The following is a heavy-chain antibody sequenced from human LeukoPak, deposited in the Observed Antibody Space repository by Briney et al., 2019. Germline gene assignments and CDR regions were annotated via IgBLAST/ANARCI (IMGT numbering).Heavy chain of an antibody. Sequence: ASVKVSCKASGYTFTSYDINWVRQATGQGLEWMGWMNPNSGNTGYAQKFQGRVTMTRNTSISTAYMELSSLRSEDTAVYYCARGLSPHYYDSSGYNLWGQGTLVTVSS. J-gene: IGHJ5*02. CDR2: MNPNSGNT. CDR1: GYTFTSYD. CDR3: ARGLSPHYYDSSGYNL. D-gene: IGHD3-22*01. V-gene: IGHV1-8*01.